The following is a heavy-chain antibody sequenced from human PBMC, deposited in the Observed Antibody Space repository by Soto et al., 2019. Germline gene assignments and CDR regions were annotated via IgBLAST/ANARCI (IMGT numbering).Heavy chain of an antibody. Sequence: VQLQESGPGLVKPSQTLSLTCTVSSGSISSADYYWSWIRQPPGKGLEWIGYIYYTGSAYYNPFLKSRVTMSVDTSKNQCSLKVTSVTAADTAVYYCASGGSSNWFDPWGQGTLVTVSS. CDR3: ASGGSSNWFDP. D-gene: IGHD1-26*01. V-gene: IGHV4-30-4*01. J-gene: IGHJ5*02. CDR2: IYYTGSA. CDR1: SGSISSADYY.